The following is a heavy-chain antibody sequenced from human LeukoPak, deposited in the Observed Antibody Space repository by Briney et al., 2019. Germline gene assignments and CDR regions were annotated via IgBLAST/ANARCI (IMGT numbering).Heavy chain of an antibody. CDR2: ISSSGSTI. Sequence: PGGSLRLSCAASGFTFSDYYMSWIRQAPGKGLEWVSYISSSGSTIYYADSAKGRFTISRDNAKNSLYLQMNSLRAEDTAVYYCAREMARTYDAFDIWGQGTMVTVSS. V-gene: IGHV3-11*04. D-gene: IGHD5-24*01. CDR1: GFTFSDYY. CDR3: AREMARTYDAFDI. J-gene: IGHJ3*02.